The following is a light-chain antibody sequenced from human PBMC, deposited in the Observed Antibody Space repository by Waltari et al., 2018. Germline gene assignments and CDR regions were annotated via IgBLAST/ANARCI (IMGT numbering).Light chain of an antibody. CDR1: QPISSN. Sequence: EIVMTQSPATLSVSPGERATLSCRASQPISSNLAWYQHKPGQAPRLLISGASTRASGIPARFRGSGSGTQFTLTINSLQSEDFAVYYCQQYNIRLTFGGGTKVDIK. J-gene: IGKJ4*01. CDR3: QQYNIRLT. CDR2: GAS. V-gene: IGKV3-15*01.